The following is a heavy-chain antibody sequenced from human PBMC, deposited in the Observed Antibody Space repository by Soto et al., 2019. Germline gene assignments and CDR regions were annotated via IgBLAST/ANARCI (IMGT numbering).Heavy chain of an antibody. Sequence: GGSLRLSCAASGFTFSSYSMNWVRQAPGKGLEWVSSISSSSSYIYYADSVKGRFTISRDNAKNSLYLQMNSLRAEDTAVYYCARDALGYCSSTSCYTDDYWGQGTLVTVSS. J-gene: IGHJ4*02. V-gene: IGHV3-21*01. D-gene: IGHD2-2*02. CDR1: GFTFSSYS. CDR2: ISSSSSYI. CDR3: ARDALGYCSSTSCYTDDY.